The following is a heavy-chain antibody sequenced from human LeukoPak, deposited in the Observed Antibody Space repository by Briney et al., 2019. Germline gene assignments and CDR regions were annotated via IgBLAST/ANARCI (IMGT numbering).Heavy chain of an antibody. D-gene: IGHD3-3*01. V-gene: IGHV3-66*01. CDR1: RFTFSSYD. CDR3: ARDMGPDHVLRFLEWLSPEGY. Sequence: GGSLRLSCTASRFTFSSYDMSWVRQAPGKGLEWVSVIYSGGSTYYADSVKGRFTISRDNSKNTLYLQMNSLRAEDTAVYYCARDMGPDHVLRFLEWLSPEGYWGQGTLVTVSS. J-gene: IGHJ4*02. CDR2: IYSGGST.